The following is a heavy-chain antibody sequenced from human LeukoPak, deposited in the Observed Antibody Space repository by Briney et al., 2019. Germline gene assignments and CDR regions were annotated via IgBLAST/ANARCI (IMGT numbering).Heavy chain of an antibody. Sequence: PSETLSLTCAVYGGSFSGYYWSWIRQPPGKGLEWIGEINHSGSTNYNPSLKSRVTISVDTSKNQFSLKLSSVTAADTAVYYCARGWVIRRYPWRCAFDIWGQGTMVTVSS. V-gene: IGHV4-34*01. J-gene: IGHJ3*02. CDR3: ARGWVIRRYPWRCAFDI. CDR1: GGSFSGYY. D-gene: IGHD1-1*01. CDR2: INHSGST.